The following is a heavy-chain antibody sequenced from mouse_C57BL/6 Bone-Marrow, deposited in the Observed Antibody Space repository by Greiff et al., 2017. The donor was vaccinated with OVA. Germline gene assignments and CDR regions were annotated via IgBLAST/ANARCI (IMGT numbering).Heavy chain of an antibody. J-gene: IGHJ3*01. CDR3: ARDDYDNDWFAY. V-gene: IGHV1-19*01. CDR1: GYTFTDYY. CDR2: INPYNGGT. Sequence: EVQLQQSGPVLVKPGASVKMSCKASGYTFTDYYMNWVKQSHGKSLEWIGVINPYNGGTSYNQKFKGKATLTVDKSSSTAYMELNSLTSEDSAVYYCARDDYDNDWFAYWGQGTLVTVSA. D-gene: IGHD2-4*01.